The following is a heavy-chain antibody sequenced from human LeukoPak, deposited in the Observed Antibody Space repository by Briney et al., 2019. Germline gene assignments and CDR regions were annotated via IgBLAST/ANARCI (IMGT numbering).Heavy chain of an antibody. J-gene: IGHJ3*02. CDR2: LDGSGATT. D-gene: IGHD4-11*01. CDR3: AKERLTTTAFDI. Sequence: GGSLRLSCAASGFTFSTNSMSWVRQAPGKGLEWVSILDGSGATTYYADSVKGRFTISRDNSKNILYLQMNSLRAEDTAVYYCAKERLTTTAFDIWGQGTMVTVSS. CDR1: GFTFSTNS. V-gene: IGHV3-23*01.